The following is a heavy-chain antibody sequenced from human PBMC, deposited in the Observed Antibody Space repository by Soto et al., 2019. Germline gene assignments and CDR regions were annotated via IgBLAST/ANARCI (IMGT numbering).Heavy chain of an antibody. CDR2: INHSGST. CDR1: GGSFSGYY. D-gene: IGHD2-15*01. J-gene: IGHJ2*01. V-gene: IGHV4-34*01. CDR3: ARGLHFDL. Sequence: QVQLQQWGAGLLKPSETLSLTCAVYGGSFSGYYWSWIRQPPGKGLEWIGEINHSGSTNYNPSLKCRVTISVDTSKHQFSLKLSSVTAADTAVYYCARGLHFDLWGRGTLVTVSS.